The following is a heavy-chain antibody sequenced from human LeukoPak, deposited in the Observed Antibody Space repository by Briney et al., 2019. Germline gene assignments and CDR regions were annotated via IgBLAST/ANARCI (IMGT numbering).Heavy chain of an antibody. CDR2: IYYNGNT. Sequence: SETLSLICTVSGGSIGSSNDYWVWIRQPPGKGLDWVGSIYYNGNTYSNPSLKSRVTISVDTSRTQFSLKLSSVTAADTAVYYCARRSHCTSATCQPHWGQGTLVTVSS. J-gene: IGHJ4*02. V-gene: IGHV4-39*01. CDR3: ARRSHCTSATCQPH. D-gene: IGHD2-2*01. CDR1: GGSIGSSNDY.